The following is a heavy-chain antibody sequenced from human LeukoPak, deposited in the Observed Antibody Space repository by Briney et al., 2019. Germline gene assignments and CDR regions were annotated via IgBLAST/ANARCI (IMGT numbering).Heavy chain of an antibody. J-gene: IGHJ3*02. CDR2: IIPIFGTA. CDR1: GGTFSSYA. Sequence: SVKVSCKASGGTFSSYAISWVRQAPGQGLEWMGGIIPIFGTANYAQKFQGRVTITADESTSTAYMELSSLGSEDTAVYYCARGEQQLVSDDAFDIWGQGTMVTVSS. CDR3: ARGEQQLVSDDAFDI. V-gene: IGHV1-69*13. D-gene: IGHD6-13*01.